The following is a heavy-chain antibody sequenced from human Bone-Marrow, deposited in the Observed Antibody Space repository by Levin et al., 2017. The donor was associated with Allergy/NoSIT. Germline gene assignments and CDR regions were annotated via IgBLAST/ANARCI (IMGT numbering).Heavy chain of an antibody. CDR3: ARAYINTWYLRGFDP. D-gene: IGHD6-13*01. CDR1: GFTFSTYA. J-gene: IGHJ5*02. CDR2: NSGSGTTT. Sequence: GESLKISCTASGFTFSTYAMTWVRQAPGKGLEWVSSNSGSGTTTYYADSVKGRFTISRDNSKSTLFLQMSSLRAEDTAVYYCARAYINTWYLRGFDPWGQGTLVTVSS. V-gene: IGHV3-23*01.